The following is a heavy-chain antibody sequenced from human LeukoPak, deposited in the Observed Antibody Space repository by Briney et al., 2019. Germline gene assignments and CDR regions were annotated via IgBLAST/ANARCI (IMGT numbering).Heavy chain of an antibody. CDR3: AREAGGQWLVNFDY. D-gene: IGHD6-19*01. J-gene: IGHJ4*02. CDR2: ISSSSSYI. CDR1: GFTSSSYS. V-gene: IGHV3-21*01. Sequence: GGSLRLSCAASGFTSSSYSMNWVRQAPGKGLEWVSSISSSSSYIYYADSVKGRFTISRDNAKNSLYLQMNSLRAEDTAVYYCAREAGGQWLVNFDYWGQGTLVTVSS.